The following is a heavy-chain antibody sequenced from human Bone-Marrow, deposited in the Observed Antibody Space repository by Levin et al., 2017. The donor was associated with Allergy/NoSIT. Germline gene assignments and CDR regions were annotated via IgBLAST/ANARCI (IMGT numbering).Heavy chain of an antibody. CDR1: GGAFNTYV. J-gene: IGHJ5*02. Sequence: SVKVSCKASGGAFNTYVISWVRQAPGQGLEWMGGIVPALGQANFAQKFQSRLTISADESMSTVYMELNRLVFEDTAVYYCTRSFLAKWFDPWGQGTLVTVSS. CDR3: TRSFLAKWFDP. D-gene: IGHD2/OR15-2a*01. CDR2: IVPALGQA. V-gene: IGHV1-69*10.